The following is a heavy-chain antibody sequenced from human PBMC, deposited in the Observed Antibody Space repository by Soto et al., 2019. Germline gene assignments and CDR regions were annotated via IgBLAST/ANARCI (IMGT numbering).Heavy chain of an antibody. CDR3: ARGGLHDFYKDN. CDR1: GFTFSNYW. Sequence: EVQLVESGGGLVQPGGSLRLSCAASGFTFSNYWMHWVRQAPGEGLVWVSRINSDGTTTNYADSVKGRFTVSRDNAKNTLYLQMNSLRAEETAIYYCARGGLHDFYKDNWGQGTLVTVSS. CDR2: INSDGTTT. J-gene: IGHJ4*02. D-gene: IGHD3-3*01. V-gene: IGHV3-74*01.